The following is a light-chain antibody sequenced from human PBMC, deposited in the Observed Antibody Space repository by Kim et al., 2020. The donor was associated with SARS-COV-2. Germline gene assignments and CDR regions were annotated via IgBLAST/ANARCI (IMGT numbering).Light chain of an antibody. V-gene: IGKV3-15*01. Sequence: EIVMTQSPATLSVSPGERATLSCRASQSVSSNLAWYQQKPGQAPRLLIYGASTRATGIPARFSGSGSGTEFTLTISSLQSEDFAVYYCQQYNNWHALTCGGGTNLEI. CDR3: QQYNNWHALT. J-gene: IGKJ4*01. CDR2: GAS. CDR1: QSVSSN.